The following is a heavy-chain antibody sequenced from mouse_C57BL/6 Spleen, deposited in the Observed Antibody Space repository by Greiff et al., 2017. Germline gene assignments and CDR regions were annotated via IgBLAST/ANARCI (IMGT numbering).Heavy chain of an antibody. V-gene: IGHV1-80*01. CDR3: TSNWDWYFDV. CDR1: GYAFSSYW. CDR2: IYPGDGDT. Sequence: VQLVESGAELVKPGASVKISCKASGYAFSSYWMNWVKQRPGKGLEWIGQIYPGDGDTNYNGKFKGKATLTADKSSSTAYMQLSSLTSEDSAVYFCTSNWDWYFDVWGTGTTVTVSS. J-gene: IGHJ1*03. D-gene: IGHD4-1*01.